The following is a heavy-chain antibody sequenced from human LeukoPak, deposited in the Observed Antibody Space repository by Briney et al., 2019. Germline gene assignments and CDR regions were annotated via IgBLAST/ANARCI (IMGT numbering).Heavy chain of an antibody. J-gene: IGHJ5*02. Sequence: GGSLRLSCAASGFTFSSYAMSWVRHAPGKGLEWVSGISWNSGSIGYADSVKGRFTISRDNAKNSLYLQMNSLRAEDTALYYCAKGEAENWFDPWGQGTLVTVSS. CDR3: AKGEAENWFDP. CDR1: GFTFSSYA. V-gene: IGHV3-9*01. CDR2: ISWNSGSI. D-gene: IGHD6-13*01.